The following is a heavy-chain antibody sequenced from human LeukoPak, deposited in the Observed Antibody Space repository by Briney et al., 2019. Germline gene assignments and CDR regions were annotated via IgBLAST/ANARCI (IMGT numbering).Heavy chain of an antibody. J-gene: IGHJ4*02. CDR1: GFTFSSHA. CDR2: IICSGGST. CDR3: AKTDCSSNSCYYFDY. V-gene: IGHV3-23*01. D-gene: IGHD2-2*01. Sequence: SWGSLRLSCAASGFTFSSHAMRCVRQAPRKGRQGVLAIICSGGSTYYAVSLKGRVTISRDNSKNTLYLQLNTLTAEDTAVYYCAKTDCSSNSCYYFDYWGQGTLVTVSS.